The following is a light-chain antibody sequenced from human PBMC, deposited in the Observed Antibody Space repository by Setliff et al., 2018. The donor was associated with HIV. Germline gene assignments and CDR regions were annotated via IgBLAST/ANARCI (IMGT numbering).Light chain of an antibody. V-gene: IGLV2-23*02. J-gene: IGLJ1*01. CDR3: CSYAGDTAFYV. CDR2: EVN. CDR1: NSDVGSYNF. Sequence: QSALAQPASVSGSPGQSITISCTGTNSDVGSYNFVSWYQLHPGKAPKLMISEVNNRPSGVSNRFSGSKSGNTASLTISGLQAEDEADYYCCSYAGDTAFYVLGIGTKV.